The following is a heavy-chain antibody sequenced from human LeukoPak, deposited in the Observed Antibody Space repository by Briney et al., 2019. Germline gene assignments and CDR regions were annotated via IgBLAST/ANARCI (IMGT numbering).Heavy chain of an antibody. CDR1: GFAVSSNY. CDR3: ASRDYYDSSGYHDAFDI. D-gene: IGHD3-22*01. V-gene: IGHV3-53*01. CDR2: IYSGGST. J-gene: IGHJ3*02. Sequence: GGSLRLSCAASGFAVSSNYMSWVRQAPGKGLEWVSVIYSGGSTYYADSVKGRFTISRDNSKNTLYLQMNSLRAEDTAVYYCASRDYYDSSGYHDAFDIWGQGTMVTVSS.